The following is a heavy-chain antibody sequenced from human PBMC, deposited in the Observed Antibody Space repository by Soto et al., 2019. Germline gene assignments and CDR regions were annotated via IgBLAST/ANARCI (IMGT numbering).Heavy chain of an antibody. CDR3: ARDLYSSSARYFDY. CDR1: GFTFSSYS. J-gene: IGHJ4*02. Sequence: EVQLVESGGGLVKPGGSLRLSCAASGFTFSSYSMNWVRQAPGKGLAWVSSISSSSSYIYYADSVKGRFTFSRDNAKNSLYLQMNSLSAEDTAVYYCARDLYSSSARYFDYWGQGTLVTVSS. CDR2: ISSSSSYI. D-gene: IGHD6-6*01. V-gene: IGHV3-21*01.